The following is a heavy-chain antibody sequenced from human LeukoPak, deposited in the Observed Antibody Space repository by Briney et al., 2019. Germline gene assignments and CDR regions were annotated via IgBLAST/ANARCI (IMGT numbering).Heavy chain of an antibody. CDR1: GYSISSGYY. J-gene: IGHJ4*02. V-gene: IGHV4-38-2*02. D-gene: IGHD3-22*01. Sequence: SETLSLTCTVSGYSISSGYYWGWIRQPPGKGLEWIGSIYHSGSTYYNPSLKSRVTISVDTSKNQFSLKLSSVTAADTAVYYCARRAGHYDSSGNIGVYYFDYWGQGTLVTVSS. CDR2: IYHSGST. CDR3: ARRAGHYDSSGNIGVYYFDY.